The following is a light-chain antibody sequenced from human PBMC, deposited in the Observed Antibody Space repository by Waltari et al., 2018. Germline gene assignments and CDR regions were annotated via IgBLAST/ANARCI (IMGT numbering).Light chain of an antibody. V-gene: IGKV1D-13*01. CDR3: QQFNNFPPSLT. J-gene: IGKJ4*01. CDR2: DAS. Sequence: AIQLTQSPSSLSASVGDRVTIACRASQDINSALAWFQQKPGKAPKVLIYDASSLESGVPSRFSGSGSGTDFTLTISSLQPEDFATYYCQQFNNFPPSLTFGGGTKVEIK. CDR1: QDINSA.